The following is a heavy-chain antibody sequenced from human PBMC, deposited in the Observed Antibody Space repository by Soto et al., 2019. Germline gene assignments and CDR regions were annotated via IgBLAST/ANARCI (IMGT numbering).Heavy chain of an antibody. Sequence: QITLKESGPTLVKPTQTLTLTCTFSGFSLSTSGVGVGWIRQPPGKALEWLALIYWDDDKLYSPSLKSRLTITKDTSKNQVVLTMTNMYPVDTATYYCEHSSEASSHPPYCDYWGQGTLVTVSS. D-gene: IGHD6-13*01. V-gene: IGHV2-5*02. CDR3: EHSSEASSHPPYCDY. J-gene: IGHJ4*02. CDR2: IYWDDDK. CDR1: GFSLSTSGVG.